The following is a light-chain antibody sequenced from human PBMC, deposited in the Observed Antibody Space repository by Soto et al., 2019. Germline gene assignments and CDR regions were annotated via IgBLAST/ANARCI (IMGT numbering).Light chain of an antibody. Sequence: DIQMTQSPSTLSASVGDRVTITCRASQSISSWLAWYQQKPGKAPKLLIYKASSLEGGVPSRFSGSGSGTDFTLTISSLQPDDFATYYCQHYQSYSLTFGGGTKVDIK. CDR2: KAS. V-gene: IGKV1-5*03. CDR3: QHYQSYSLT. J-gene: IGKJ4*01. CDR1: QSISSW.